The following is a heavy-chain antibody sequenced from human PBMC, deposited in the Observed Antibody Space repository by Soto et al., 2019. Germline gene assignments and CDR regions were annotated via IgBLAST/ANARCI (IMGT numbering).Heavy chain of an antibody. V-gene: IGHV6-1*01. Sequence: SQTLSLTCAISGDSVSSNSAGWNWIRQSPSRGLEWLGRTYYKSKWNNDYALSVKSRITINPDTSKNQFSLHLYSVTPEDTAVYYCTGITCFRGMDVWGQGTPVTVSS. CDR1: GDSVSSNSAG. CDR2: TYYKSKWNN. J-gene: IGHJ6*02. D-gene: IGHD3-10*01. CDR3: TGITCFRGMDV.